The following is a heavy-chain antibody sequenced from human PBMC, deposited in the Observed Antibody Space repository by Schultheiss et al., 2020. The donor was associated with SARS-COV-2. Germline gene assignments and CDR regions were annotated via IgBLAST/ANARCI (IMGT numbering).Heavy chain of an antibody. CDR1: GGSVSSGSYY. D-gene: IGHD3-10*01. J-gene: IGHJ4*02. CDR2: IYYSGST. CDR3: ARGGPGEGSTGAIGDY. V-gene: IGHV4-61*01. Sequence: SQTLSLTCTVSGGSVSSGSYYWSWIRQPPGKELEWIGYIYYSGSTNYNPSLKSRVTISVDTSKNQFSLKLSSVTAADTAVYYCARGGPGEGSTGAIGDYWGQGTLVTVSS.